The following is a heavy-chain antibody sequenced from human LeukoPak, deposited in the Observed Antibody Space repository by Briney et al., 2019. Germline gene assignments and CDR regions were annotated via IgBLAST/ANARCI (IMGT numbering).Heavy chain of an antibody. CDR1: GLTLDDYG. CDR3: ARGYSSATRGSGGGFDI. J-gene: IGHJ3*02. V-gene: IGHV3-20*04. D-gene: IGHD6-19*01. Sequence: PGGSLRLSCAASGLTLDDYGMSWVRQAPGKGLEWVSGIDWIGGSTGYVDSVKGRFTISRDNAKNSLYLQMNSLRAEDTALYYCARGYSSATRGSGGGFDIWGQGTKVTVSS. CDR2: IDWIGGST.